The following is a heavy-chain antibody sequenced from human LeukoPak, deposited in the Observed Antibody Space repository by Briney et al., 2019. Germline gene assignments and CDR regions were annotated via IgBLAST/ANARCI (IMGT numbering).Heavy chain of an antibody. J-gene: IGHJ6*03. CDR1: GFTVSSNY. Sequence: GGSLRLSCAASGFTVSSNYMSWVRQAPGKGLEWVSVIYSGGSTYYADSVKGRFTISRDNSKNTLYLQMNSLRAEDTAVYYCARDKVVVAATDYYYYMDVWGKGTTVTISS. CDR3: ARDKVVVAATDYYYYMDV. V-gene: IGHV3-66*01. D-gene: IGHD2-15*01. CDR2: IYSGGST.